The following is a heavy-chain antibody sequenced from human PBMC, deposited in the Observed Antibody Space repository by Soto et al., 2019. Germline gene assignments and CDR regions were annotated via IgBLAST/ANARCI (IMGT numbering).Heavy chain of an antibody. Sequence: QVQLHQWGAGLLKPSETLSLTCAVFDESLSDYYYTWTRQPPGKGLEWIGEIHPSGSTHYNPSLKTRXXIXQXTPKEQFSPTLLSVTAADTAVYYCSRVIDAYKGGRTWGQGTLVTVSS. J-gene: IGHJ5*02. V-gene: IGHV4-34*01. CDR3: SRVIDAYKGGRT. D-gene: IGHD1-1*01. CDR2: IHPSGST. CDR1: DESLSDYY.